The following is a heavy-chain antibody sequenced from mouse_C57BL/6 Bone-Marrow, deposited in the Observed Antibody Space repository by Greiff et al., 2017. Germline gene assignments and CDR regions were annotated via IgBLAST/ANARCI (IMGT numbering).Heavy chain of an antibody. D-gene: IGHD1-1*01. CDR2: IDPENGDT. V-gene: IGHV14-4*01. Sequence: VQLQQSGAELVRPGASVKLSCTASGFNIKDDYMHWVKQRPEQGLEWIGCIDPENGDTEYASKFQGKATITADTSSNTAYLQLSSLTSEDTAVYYCTTVYYGSSYYYAMDYWGQGTSVTVSS. CDR1: GFNIKDDY. J-gene: IGHJ4*01. CDR3: TTVYYGSSYYYAMDY.